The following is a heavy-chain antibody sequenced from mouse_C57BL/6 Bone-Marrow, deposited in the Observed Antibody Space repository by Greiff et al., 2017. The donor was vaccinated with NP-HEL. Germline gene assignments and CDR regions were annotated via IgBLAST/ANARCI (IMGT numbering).Heavy chain of an antibody. CDR3: ARAYYSKGNFDY. V-gene: IGHV2-2*01. J-gene: IGHJ2*01. D-gene: IGHD2-5*01. CDR1: GFSLTSYG. Sequence: QVQLQQSGPGLVQPSQSLSITCTVSGFSLTSYGVHWVRQSPGKGLEWLGVIWSGGGTDYNAAFISRLSISKDNSKSQVFFKMNSLQADDTAIYYCARAYYSKGNFDYWGQGTTLTVSS. CDR2: IWSGGGT.